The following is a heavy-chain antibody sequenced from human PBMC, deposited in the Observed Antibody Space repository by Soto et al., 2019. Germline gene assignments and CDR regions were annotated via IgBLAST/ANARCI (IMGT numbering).Heavy chain of an antibody. J-gene: IGHJ5*02. CDR1: GGTFSSYA. D-gene: IGHD2-2*01. CDR2: MNPETGNI. V-gene: IGHV1-8*02. Sequence: GASVKVSCKASGGTFSSYAISWVRQAPGQGLEWMGWMNPETGNIGYAEKFQGRVTMTRDTSISTASMDLIGLRSDDTAVYYCARFVRHQLPTIDLWGQGTLVTVSS. CDR3: ARFVRHQLPTIDL.